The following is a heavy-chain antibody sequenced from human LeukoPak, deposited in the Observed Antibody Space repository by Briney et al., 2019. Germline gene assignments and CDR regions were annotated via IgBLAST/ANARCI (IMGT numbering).Heavy chain of an antibody. V-gene: IGHV3-43*02. J-gene: IGHJ4*02. CDR2: ISGDGGST. CDR1: GFTFDDYA. Sequence: GGSLRLSCAASGFTFDDYAMHWVRQAPGKGLEWVSLISGDGGSTYYADSVKGRFTVSRDTSKTSLYLQMNSLRTEDTAFYYCAKAVYSSAWSDLDHWGQGTLVTVSS. CDR3: AKAVYSSAWSDLDH. D-gene: IGHD6-19*01.